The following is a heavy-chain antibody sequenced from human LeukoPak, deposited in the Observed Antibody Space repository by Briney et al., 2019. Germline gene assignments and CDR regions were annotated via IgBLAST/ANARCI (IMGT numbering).Heavy chain of an antibody. J-gene: IGHJ6*02. D-gene: IGHD3-10*02. V-gene: IGHV4-61*08. CDR2: IYYSGST. CDR1: GGSISSGGYY. CDR3: AGTPYVDYYGMDV. Sequence: KPSETLSLTCAVSGGSISSGGYYWSWIRQPPGKGLEWIGYIYYSGSTNYNPSLKSRVTISVDTSKNQFSLKLSSVTAADTAVYYCAGTPYVDYYGMDVWGQGTTVTVSS.